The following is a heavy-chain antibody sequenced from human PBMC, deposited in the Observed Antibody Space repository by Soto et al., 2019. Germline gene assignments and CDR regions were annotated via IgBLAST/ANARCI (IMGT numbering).Heavy chain of an antibody. V-gene: IGHV3-23*01. Sequence: HPGGSLRLSCAVSGFTLSSYGMSWVRQAPGKGLEWVSGIGGGGGGSTYYADSVKGRFTISSDNSKNTLYLQVYSLRAEDTAIYYCAKAGGGVRGNNWFDSWGQGTPVTVSS. CDR1: GFTLSSYG. D-gene: IGHD3-16*01. J-gene: IGHJ5*01. CDR3: AKAGGGVRGNNWFDS. CDR2: IGGGGGGST.